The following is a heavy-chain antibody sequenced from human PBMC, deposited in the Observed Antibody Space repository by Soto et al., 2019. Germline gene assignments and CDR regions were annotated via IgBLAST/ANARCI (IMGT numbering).Heavy chain of an antibody. CDR3: TRGHRADSSGTGAH. Sequence: LRRSCVVCGCSFSMYWMHWVRQVPGQRPFWVSRISDDGTTTNYADSVRGRFTLSRDNSKNTLYLQMNNLQPADTPISYCTRGHRADSSGTGAHWRQGTPVTVSP. J-gene: IGHJ4*02. CDR1: GCSFSMYW. D-gene: IGHD1-26*01. CDR2: ISDDGTTT. V-gene: IGHV3-74*01.